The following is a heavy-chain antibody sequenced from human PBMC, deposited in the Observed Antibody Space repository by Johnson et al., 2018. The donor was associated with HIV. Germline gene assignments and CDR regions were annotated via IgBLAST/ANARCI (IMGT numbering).Heavy chain of an antibody. CDR3: AKEHWVGATGDAFDI. J-gene: IGHJ3*02. Sequence: QVQLVESGGGLVKPGGSLRLSCAASGLIFSDYYMSWIRQAPGKGLEWVSSISGSSSAMYYADSVKGRFTISRDNARTSLYLQMNSLRAEDTAVYYCAKEHWVGATGDAFDIWGQGTMVTVSS. CDR2: ISGSSSAM. D-gene: IGHD1-26*01. V-gene: IGHV3-11*04. CDR1: GLIFSDYY.